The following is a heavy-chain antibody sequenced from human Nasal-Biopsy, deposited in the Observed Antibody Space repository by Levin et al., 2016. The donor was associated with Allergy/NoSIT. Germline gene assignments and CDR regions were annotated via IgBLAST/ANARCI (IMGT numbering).Heavy chain of an antibody. D-gene: IGHD3-10*01. Sequence: ASVKVSCKVSGYTLTELSIHWVRQTPGKGLEWMGTFDPEDGEAIYAQKFQGRVTMTEDTSTDTVYMELSSLRSEDTAVYYCAGKVVWGVIGFRGFDPWGQGTLVTVSS. CDR2: FDPEDGEA. J-gene: IGHJ5*02. CDR3: AGKVVWGVIGFRGFDP. V-gene: IGHV1-24*01. CDR1: GYTLTELS.